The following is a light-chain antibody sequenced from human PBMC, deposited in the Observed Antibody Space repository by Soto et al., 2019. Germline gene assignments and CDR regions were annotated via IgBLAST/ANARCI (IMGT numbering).Light chain of an antibody. V-gene: IGLV2-14*01. CDR2: DVS. CDR1: SSDVGAYNY. Sequence: QLVLTQPASVSGSPGQSITISCTGTSSDVGAYNYVSWYQQHPGKAPKLMIYDVSYRPSGVSTRFSGSKSGNTASLTISGLQAEDEADYHCGAYTGSSTHVVFGGGTKLTVL. J-gene: IGLJ2*01. CDR3: GAYTGSSTHVV.